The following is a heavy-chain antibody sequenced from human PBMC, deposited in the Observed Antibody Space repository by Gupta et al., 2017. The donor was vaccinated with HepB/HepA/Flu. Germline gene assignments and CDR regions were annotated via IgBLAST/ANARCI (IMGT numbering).Heavy chain of an antibody. D-gene: IGHD6-19*01. CDR2: ISGSGTIT. Sequence: EVQLLESGGGLVQPGGSLRLSCVASGVSFSSDPMSWVRQAPGRGLEWVSAISGSGTITYYANSVKGRFTISRDNSKNTLYLQMSFLRAEDTAVYYCAKNASGWIGTQSYYTMDVWGQGTTVTVS. V-gene: IGHV3-23*01. CDR1: GVSFSSDP. CDR3: AKNASGWIGTQSYYTMDV. J-gene: IGHJ6*02.